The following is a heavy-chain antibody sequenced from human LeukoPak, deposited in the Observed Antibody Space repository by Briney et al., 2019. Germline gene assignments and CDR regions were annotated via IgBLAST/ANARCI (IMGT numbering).Heavy chain of an antibody. CDR3: ARSPHILTGENFDY. D-gene: IGHD3-9*01. J-gene: IGHJ4*02. CDR1: GYTFTGYY. Sequence: ASVKVSCKASGYTFTGYYMHWVRQAPGQGLEWRGWINPNSGGTNYAQKFQDRVSMTRDTSISTAYMQLSRLRSGDTAVYFCARSPHILTGENFDYWGQGTLLTVSS. V-gene: IGHV1-2*02. CDR2: INPNSGGT.